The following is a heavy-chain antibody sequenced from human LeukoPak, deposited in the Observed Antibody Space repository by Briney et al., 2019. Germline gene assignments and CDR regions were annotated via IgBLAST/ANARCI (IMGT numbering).Heavy chain of an antibody. Sequence: GGSLRLSCAASGFTFSHYWMAWVRQAPGKGLEWVAIIRPDANDGSYVDSVKGRFTISRDNAKNSLYLQLNSLRAEDTAVYFCARAHWGSIDYWGQRALVTVSS. D-gene: IGHD7-27*01. CDR2: IRPDANDG. V-gene: IGHV3-7*01. CDR1: GFTFSHYW. J-gene: IGHJ4*02. CDR3: ARAHWGSIDY.